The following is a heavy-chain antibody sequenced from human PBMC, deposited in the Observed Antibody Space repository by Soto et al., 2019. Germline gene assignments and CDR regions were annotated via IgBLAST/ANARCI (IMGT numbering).Heavy chain of an antibody. D-gene: IGHD6-13*01. Sequence: PSETLSLTCAVYGGSFSGYYWSWIRQPPGKGLEWIGEINHSGSTNYNPSLKSRVTISVDTSKNQFSLKLSSVTAADTAVYYCAREWQQLGPARGSFDYWGQGTLVTVSS. V-gene: IGHV4-34*01. CDR1: GGSFSGYY. J-gene: IGHJ4*02. CDR3: AREWQQLGPARGSFDY. CDR2: INHSGST.